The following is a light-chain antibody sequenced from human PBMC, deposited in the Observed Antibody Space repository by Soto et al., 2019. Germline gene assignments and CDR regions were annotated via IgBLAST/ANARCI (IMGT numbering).Light chain of an antibody. CDR1: QGVTTR. CDR3: QQYGGSPIT. V-gene: IGKV3-20*01. Sequence: IVITQSPATLSVAPGERVTFSCRASQGVTTRLAWYQHKPGQAPTLLMSGASNRASGVPVRFSGSGSGTDFTLTITRLEPEDFALYYCQQYGGSPITFGLGTRLEIK. CDR2: GAS. J-gene: IGKJ5*01.